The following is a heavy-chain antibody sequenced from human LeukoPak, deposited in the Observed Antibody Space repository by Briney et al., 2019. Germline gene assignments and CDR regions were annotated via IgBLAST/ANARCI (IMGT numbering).Heavy chain of an antibody. J-gene: IGHJ4*02. V-gene: IGHV3-30*04. Sequence: GSLRLSCAASGFPFSSYAMQWVRPAPGKGLEWVAVISYDGSNKYYADSVKGRFTISRDNSKNTLYLQMNSLRAEDTAVYYCARDEHDILTGYSPGFDYWGQGTLVTVSS. D-gene: IGHD3-9*01. CDR2: ISYDGSNK. CDR1: GFPFSSYA. CDR3: ARDEHDILTGYSPGFDY.